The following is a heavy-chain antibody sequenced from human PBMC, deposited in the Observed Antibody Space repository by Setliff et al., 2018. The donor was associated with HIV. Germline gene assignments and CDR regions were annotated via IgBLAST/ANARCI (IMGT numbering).Heavy chain of an antibody. J-gene: IGHJ5*02. CDR1: GGSSSTHA. D-gene: IGHD3-22*01. V-gene: IGHV1-8*02. Sequence: ASVKVSCKASGGSSSTHAMNWVRQAPGQGLEWMGWMNPESGNTGYAQKFQGGVTMTRNTSISTAYMELSSLRSEDTAVYYCARGAWDSSGYYYWFDPWGQGTLVTVSS. CDR2: MNPESGNT. CDR3: ARGAWDSSGYYYWFDP.